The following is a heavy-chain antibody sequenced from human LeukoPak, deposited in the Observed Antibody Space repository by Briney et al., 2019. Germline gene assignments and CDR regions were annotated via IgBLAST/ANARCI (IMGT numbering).Heavy chain of an antibody. J-gene: IGHJ4*02. D-gene: IGHD3-10*01. CDR3: AKGRSSRFQFGEYDY. Sequence: GGSLRLSCAVSGFTFSTFAMIWVRHPPGKGLEWVSSIFPSGGEIHYADSVRGRFTISRDNSKSTLSLQMNSLRAEDTAIYYCAKGRSSRFQFGEYDYWGQGTLVTVSS. V-gene: IGHV3-23*01. CDR2: IFPSGGEI. CDR1: GFTFSTFA.